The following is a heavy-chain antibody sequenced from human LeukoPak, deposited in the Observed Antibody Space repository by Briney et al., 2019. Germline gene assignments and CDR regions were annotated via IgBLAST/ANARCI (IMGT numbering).Heavy chain of an antibody. D-gene: IGHD3-3*01. CDR2: ISDGTAGT. Sequence: GGSLRLSCAAPGFTFTSYAMNWVRQAPGKGLEWVSRISDGTAGTYYADSVKGRFTISRDNSKNTLHLQMNSLRAEDTAVYYCARASGLRSFTLISWGLGTLVTVSS. CDR1: GFTFTSYA. V-gene: IGHV3-23*01. CDR3: ARASGLRSFTLIS. J-gene: IGHJ5*02.